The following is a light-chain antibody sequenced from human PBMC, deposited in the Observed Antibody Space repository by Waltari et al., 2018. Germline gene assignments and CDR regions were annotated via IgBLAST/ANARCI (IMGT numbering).Light chain of an antibody. CDR1: QGIGSY. CDR3: QQSNSYPFT. J-gene: IGKJ3*01. V-gene: IGKV1-9*01. Sequence: IQLTQSPSSLSASVGERVTITSRASQGIGSYLAWYQQKPGKAPKLLIYAASTLKNAVPSRFSGSGFGTDFTLTISSLQPEDFATYYCQQSNSYPFTFGPGTKVDIK. CDR2: AAS.